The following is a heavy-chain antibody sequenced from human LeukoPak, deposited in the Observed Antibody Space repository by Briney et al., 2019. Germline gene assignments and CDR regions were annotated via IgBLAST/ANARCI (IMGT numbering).Heavy chain of an antibody. D-gene: IGHD2-21*02. Sequence: SETLSLTCTVSGGSISGYYWSWSRQAPGKGVEWIGNLYYNRGAWFKSSLKSRVTTSVDTSKNEFSLKLSSVTAADTAVYYCARWSDCGGDCHILDYWGQGMLVTISS. CDR2: LYYNRGA. CDR1: GGSISGYY. J-gene: IGHJ4*02. CDR3: ARWSDCGGDCHILDY. V-gene: IGHV4-59*01.